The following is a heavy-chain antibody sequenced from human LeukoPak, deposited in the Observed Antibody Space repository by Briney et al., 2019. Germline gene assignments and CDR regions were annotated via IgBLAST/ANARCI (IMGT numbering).Heavy chain of an antibody. J-gene: IGHJ1*01. CDR3: ERVGYYDSSNYYAYFQH. D-gene: IGHD3-22*01. V-gene: IGHV3-74*01. Sequence: GGSLRLSCAASGFTFSSYWMHWVRQAPGKGLEWVARINSDGTDISYGDSVKRRFTISRDNDKNTLYLQMNSLRVEDTAVYYCERVGYYDSSNYYAYFQHWGQGTLVTVSS. CDR2: INSDGTDI. CDR1: GFTFSSYW.